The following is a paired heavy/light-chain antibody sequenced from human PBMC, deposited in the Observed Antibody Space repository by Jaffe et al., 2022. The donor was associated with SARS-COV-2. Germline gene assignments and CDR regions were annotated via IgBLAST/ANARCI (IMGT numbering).Light chain of an antibody. V-gene: IGKV2-28*01. J-gene: IGKJ4*01. CDR2: LGS. Sequence: DIVMTQSPLSLPVTPGEPASISCRSSQSLLHSNGYNYVDWYLQKPGQSPQLLIYLGSNRASGIPDRFSGGGSGTDFTLKISRVEAEDVGVYYCMQALQTPLTFGGGTKVEIK. CDR1: QSLLHSNGYNY. CDR3: MQALQTPLT.
Heavy chain of an antibody. J-gene: IGHJ6*02. Sequence: QVQLQESGPGLVKPSETLSLTCTVSGGSIRSYYWSWIRQPPGKGLEWIGDIYYSGSTNYNPSLKSRVTISVDTSKNQISLKVSSVTAADTAVYYCVRPTIPPGGMDVWGQGTTVTVSS. CDR2: IYYSGST. D-gene: IGHD1-1*01. CDR1: GGSIRSYY. CDR3: VRPTIPPGGMDV. V-gene: IGHV4-59*01.